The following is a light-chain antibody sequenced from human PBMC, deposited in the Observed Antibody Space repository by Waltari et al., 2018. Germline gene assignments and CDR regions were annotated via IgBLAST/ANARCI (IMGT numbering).Light chain of an antibody. CDR1: QTVLYSYTNKNY. Sequence: DIVMTQSPDSVAVSLGERATITCKSSQTVLYSYTNKNYLAWYQQKPGQPPKLLIYWASSRESGVPDRFSGSGSGTDFTLTISSLQAEDVAVYSCQQYYSNLVTFGGGTKVEIK. V-gene: IGKV4-1*01. CDR3: QQYYSNLVT. CDR2: WAS. J-gene: IGKJ4*01.